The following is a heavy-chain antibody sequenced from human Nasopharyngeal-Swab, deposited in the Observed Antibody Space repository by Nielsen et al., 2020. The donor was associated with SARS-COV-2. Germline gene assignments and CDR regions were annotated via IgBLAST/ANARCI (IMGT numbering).Heavy chain of an antibody. J-gene: IGHJ6*02. D-gene: IGHD2-2*01. Sequence: ASVKVSCKASGYSFSSYGISWVRQAPGQGLEWMGWISAYNGNTNYAQKLQGRVTMTTDTSTSTAYMELRSLRSEDTAVYYCARIVTDIVVVPAAHYYYYGMDVWGQGTTVTVSS. V-gene: IGHV1-18*01. CDR2: ISAYNGNT. CDR1: GYSFSSYG. CDR3: ARIVTDIVVVPAAHYYYYGMDV.